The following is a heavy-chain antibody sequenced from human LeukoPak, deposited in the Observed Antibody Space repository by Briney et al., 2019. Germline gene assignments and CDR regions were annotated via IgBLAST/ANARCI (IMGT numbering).Heavy chain of an antibody. D-gene: IGHD3-10*01. Sequence: SETLSLTCTVSGGSISSCYRSWIRQPAGKGLEWIGRIYSSGSTNYNPSLKSRVTMSVDTSKNQFSLKLSSVTAADTAVYYCARHPELIRFDPWGQGTLVTVSS. J-gene: IGHJ5*02. CDR3: ARHPELIRFDP. V-gene: IGHV4-4*07. CDR1: GGSISSCY. CDR2: IYSSGST.